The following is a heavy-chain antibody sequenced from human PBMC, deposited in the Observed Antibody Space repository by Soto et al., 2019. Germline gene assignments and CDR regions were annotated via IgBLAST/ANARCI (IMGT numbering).Heavy chain of an antibody. CDR1: GYTFTSYY. V-gene: IGHV1-46*01. D-gene: IGHD2-21*02. Sequence: ASVKVCCKASGYTFTSYYMHWVRQAPGQGLEWMGIINPSGGSTSYAQKFQGRVIMTRDTSTSTVYMELSSLRSEDTAVYYCARAESVRYCGGDCYWVSSASTVYYFDYWGQVPLGPVSP. CDR3: ARAESVRYCGGDCYWVSSASTVYYFDY. CDR2: INPSGGST. J-gene: IGHJ4*02.